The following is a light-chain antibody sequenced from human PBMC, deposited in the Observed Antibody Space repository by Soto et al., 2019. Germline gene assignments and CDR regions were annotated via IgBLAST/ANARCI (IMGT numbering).Light chain of an antibody. Sequence: DIQMTQSPSSLSASVGDRVTITCRASQSISNYLNWYQQKPGKAPKLLIYAASSLQSGVPSRFSGSGSGTDFTLTISRLQPEDFATYHCQQSYSTPWTFGQGTKVEIK. CDR2: AAS. J-gene: IGKJ1*01. CDR1: QSISNY. CDR3: QQSYSTPWT. V-gene: IGKV1-39*01.